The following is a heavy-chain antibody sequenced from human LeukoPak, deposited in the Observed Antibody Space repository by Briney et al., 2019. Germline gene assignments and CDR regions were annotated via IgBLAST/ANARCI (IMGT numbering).Heavy chain of an antibody. Sequence: ASETLSLICTVSDGSISNYYWSWIRQPPGKGLEWIWYFSYSGSTNSNPSPKSRVTISVDTSKNQFSLRLNSVTAADTAVYYCARHPYTAMAHFDYWGQGTLVIVSS. J-gene: IGHJ4*02. CDR2: FSYSGST. CDR3: ARHPYTAMAHFDY. D-gene: IGHD5-18*01. V-gene: IGHV4-59*08. CDR1: DGSISNYY.